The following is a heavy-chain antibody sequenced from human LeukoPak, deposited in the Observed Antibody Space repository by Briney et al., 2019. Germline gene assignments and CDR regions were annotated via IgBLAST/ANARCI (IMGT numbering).Heavy chain of an antibody. CDR1: GYTFTSYG. J-gene: IGHJ4*02. D-gene: IGHD6-13*01. V-gene: IGHV1-18*01. Sequence: ASVKVSCKASGYTFTSYGISWVRQDPRPGLEWMGWISAYNGNTNYPQKLQGRVTMTTDTSTSTAYMELRSLRSDDTAVYYCATCLEQQLAQLDYWGQGTLVTVSS. CDR2: ISAYNGNT. CDR3: ATCLEQQLAQLDY.